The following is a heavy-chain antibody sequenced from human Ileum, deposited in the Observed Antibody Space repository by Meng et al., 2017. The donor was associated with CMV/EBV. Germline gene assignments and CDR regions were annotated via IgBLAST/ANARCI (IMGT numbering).Heavy chain of an antibody. J-gene: IGHJ4*02. CDR2: IDPSGESP. D-gene: IGHD2-15*01. CDR3: ARGTPGEDKWD. V-gene: IGHV1-46*01. CDR1: GYSFTNSY. Sequence: ASVKVSCKTFGYSFTNSYFHWVRQAPGQGLEWMARIDPSGESPTFAQNFQGRVTMTRDTSTTTVYLDLTSLTPGDTAIYYCARGTPGEDKWDWGQGTLVTVSS.